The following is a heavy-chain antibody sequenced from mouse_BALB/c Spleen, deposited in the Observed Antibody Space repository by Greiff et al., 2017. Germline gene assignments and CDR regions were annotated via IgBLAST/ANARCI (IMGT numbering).Heavy chain of an antibody. Sequence: VQLQQSGAELVKPGASVKLSCTASGFNIKDTYMHWVKQRPEQGLEWIGRIDPANGNTKYDPKFQGKATITADTSSNTAYLQLSSLTSEDTAVYYCANRYDLAYWGQGTLVTVSA. CDR1: GFNIKDTY. V-gene: IGHV14-3*02. J-gene: IGHJ3*01. D-gene: IGHD2-14*01. CDR2: IDPANGNT. CDR3: ANRYDLAY.